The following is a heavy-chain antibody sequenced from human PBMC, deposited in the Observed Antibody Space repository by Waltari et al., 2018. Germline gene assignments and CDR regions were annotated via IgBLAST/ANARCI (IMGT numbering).Heavy chain of an antibody. J-gene: IGHJ4*02. V-gene: IGHV1-24*01. CDR2: FEPEDGET. CDR1: GYTLTELS. CDR3: ATMGDDSSGYYRYYFDY. Sequence: QVQLVQSGAEVKKPGASVKVSCKVSGYTLTELSMHWVRQAPGKGLEWMGGFEPEDGETSYEQKFQGRVTRTEDTSTDTAYMELSSLRSEDTAVYYCATMGDDSSGYYRYYFDYWGQGTLVTVSS. D-gene: IGHD3-22*01.